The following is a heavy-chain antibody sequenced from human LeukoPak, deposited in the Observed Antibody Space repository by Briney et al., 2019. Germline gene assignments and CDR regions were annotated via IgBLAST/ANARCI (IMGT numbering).Heavy chain of an antibody. CDR1: GFTFSSYA. CDR3: AKDGPNPRSNGYWDGLVY. J-gene: IGHJ4*02. Sequence: PGGSLRLSCAASGFTFSSYAMSWVRQAPGKGLEWVSAISGSGGSTYYADSVKGRFTISRDNSKNTLYLRMNSLRAEDTAVYYCAKDGPNPRSNGYWDGLVYWGQGTLVTVSS. D-gene: IGHD3-22*01. V-gene: IGHV3-23*01. CDR2: ISGSGGST.